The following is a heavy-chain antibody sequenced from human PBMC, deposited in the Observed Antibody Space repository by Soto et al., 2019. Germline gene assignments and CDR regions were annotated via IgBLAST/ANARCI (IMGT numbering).Heavy chain of an antibody. CDR1: GYTFTGYY. CDR2: INPNSGGT. J-gene: IGHJ6*02. V-gene: IGHV1-2*04. CDR3: ARDLGITGTTPYYYGMEV. D-gene: IGHD1-20*01. Sequence: ASVKVSCKASGYTFTGYYMQWVRQAPGQGLEWMGWINPNSGGTNYAQKFQGWVTMTRDTSISTAYMELSRLGSDDTAVYYCARDLGITGTTPYYYGMEVWGQGTTVTV.